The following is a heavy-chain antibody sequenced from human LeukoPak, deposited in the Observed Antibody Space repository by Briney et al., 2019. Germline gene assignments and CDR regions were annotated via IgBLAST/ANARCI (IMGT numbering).Heavy chain of an antibody. D-gene: IGHD3-10*01. CDR2: ISGSGGST. Sequence: GGSLRLSCAASGFTFSSYAMSWVRQAPGKGLEWVSAISGSGGSTYYADSVRGRFTISRDNSKNTLYLQMNSLRAEDTAVYYCAKAGGQFFYGSGSYYSDYWGQGTLVTVSS. CDR3: AKAGGQFFYGSGSYYSDY. J-gene: IGHJ4*02. V-gene: IGHV3-23*01. CDR1: GFTFSSYA.